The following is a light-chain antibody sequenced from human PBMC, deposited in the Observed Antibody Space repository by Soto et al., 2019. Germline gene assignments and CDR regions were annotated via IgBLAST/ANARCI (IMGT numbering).Light chain of an antibody. Sequence: EILLTQSPGTLSLSPGERVTLSCRASQSVSSNSLAWYRQKPGQAPRLLIYGASNRATGIPDRFSGSGSGTDFTLTISRLEPEDFAVYYCQQYGSSGTFGQGTKVDIK. CDR1: QSVSSNS. V-gene: IGKV3-20*01. CDR2: GAS. CDR3: QQYGSSGT. J-gene: IGKJ1*01.